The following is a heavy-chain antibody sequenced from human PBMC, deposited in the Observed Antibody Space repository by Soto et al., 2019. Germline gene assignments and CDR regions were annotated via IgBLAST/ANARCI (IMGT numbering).Heavy chain of an antibody. CDR1: GYTFTSYD. CDR3: ARGRRRPTRYSSSWFDP. Sequence: QVQLVQSGAEVKKPGASVKVSCKASGYTFTSYDINWVRQATGQGLEWMGWMNPNSGNTGYAQKFQGRVIRTRNTSISTAYMELSSLRSEDTGVYYCARGRRRPTRYSSSWFDPWGQGTLVTVSS. D-gene: IGHD6-13*01. CDR2: MNPNSGNT. J-gene: IGHJ5*02. V-gene: IGHV1-8*01.